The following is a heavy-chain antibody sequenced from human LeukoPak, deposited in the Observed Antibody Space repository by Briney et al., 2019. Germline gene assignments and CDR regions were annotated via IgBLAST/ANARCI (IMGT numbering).Heavy chain of an antibody. CDR1: GYNFPIYW. J-gene: IGHJ6*03. CDR2: IYPDDSNT. CDR3: ARQGAAGKYYYYYMDV. Sequence: GESLQISCQGSGYNFPIYWIGWVRQMPGQGLEWMGLIYPDDSNTIYGPSFQGQVTISADKSINTAYLEWSSLKASDTAIYYCARQGAAGKYYYYYMDVWGKGTTVTVSS. V-gene: IGHV5-51*01. D-gene: IGHD6-13*01.